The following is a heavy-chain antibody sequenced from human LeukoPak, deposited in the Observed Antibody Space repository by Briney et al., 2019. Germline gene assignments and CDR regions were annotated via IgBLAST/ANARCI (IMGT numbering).Heavy chain of an antibody. D-gene: IGHD6-13*01. CDR1: GYSFTTYW. CDR3: ARQGAAGKYYYYYMDV. Sequence: GESLKISCKGSGYSFTTYWIGWVRQMPGQGLEWMGIIYPDDSNTIYGPSFQGQVTISADKSINTAYLEWSSLKASDTAIYYCARQGAAGKYYYYYMDVWGKGTTVTVSS. J-gene: IGHJ6*03. V-gene: IGHV5-51*01. CDR2: IYPDDSNT.